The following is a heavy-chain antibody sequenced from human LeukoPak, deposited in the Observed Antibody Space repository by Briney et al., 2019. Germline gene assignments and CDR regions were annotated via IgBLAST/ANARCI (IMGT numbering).Heavy chain of an antibody. V-gene: IGHV3-21*01. D-gene: IGHD3-3*01. CDR1: GFTFSASR. CDR3: ARVQYNGFSNGYRGIYIDG. CDR2: ITSTSGHI. J-gene: IGHJ6*03. Sequence: GGSLRLSCAASGFTFSASRMNWVRQAPGKGLEWVSSITSTSGHIFYGGSLKGRFTVSRDNAKNTMFLQMNSLRAEDTAVYYCARVQYNGFSNGYRGIYIDGWGKGTTVTVSS.